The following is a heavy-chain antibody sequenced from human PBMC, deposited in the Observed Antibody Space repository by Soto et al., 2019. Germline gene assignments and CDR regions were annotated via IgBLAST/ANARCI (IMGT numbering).Heavy chain of an antibody. CDR1: GGTFSGFV. CDR2: ILPLFGTV. D-gene: IGHD3-22*01. V-gene: IGHV1-69*13. Sequence: RASVKVSCKTSGGTFSGFVISWVRQAPGQGPEWMGGILPLFGTVHYSQNFRGRVTITADESTSTAYMELSSLRSEDTAVYYCAREGRHYESLTFYYTYYFDYWGQGTLVTVSS. J-gene: IGHJ4*02. CDR3: AREGRHYESLTFYYTYYFDY.